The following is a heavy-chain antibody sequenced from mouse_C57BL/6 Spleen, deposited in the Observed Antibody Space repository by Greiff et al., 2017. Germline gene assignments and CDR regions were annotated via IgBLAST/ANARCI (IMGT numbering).Heavy chain of an antibody. CDR3: ASSHDGYYPLDY. V-gene: IGHV7-3*01. CDR2: IRNKANGYTT. Sequence: EVHLVESGGGLVQPGGSLSLSCAASGFTFTDYYMSWVRQPPGKALEWLGFIRNKANGYTTEYSASVKGRFTISRDNSQRILYLQMNALRAEDSATYYCASSHDGYYPLDYWGQGTTLTVSS. CDR1: GFTFTDYY. J-gene: IGHJ2*01. D-gene: IGHD2-3*01.